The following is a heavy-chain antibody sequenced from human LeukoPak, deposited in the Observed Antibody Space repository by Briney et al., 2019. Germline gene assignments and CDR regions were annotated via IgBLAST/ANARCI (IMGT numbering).Heavy chain of an antibody. CDR2: FDPEDGET. D-gene: IGHD2-15*01. CDR1: GYTLTELS. CDR3: ATSRGWYCSGGSCSGYYFDY. J-gene: IGHJ4*02. Sequence: GASVKVSCKVSGYTLTELSMHWVRQAPGKGLEWMGGFDPEDGETIYAQKFQGRVTMTEDTSTDTAYMELSSLRSEDTAVYYCATSRGWYCSGGSCSGYYFDYWGQGTLVTVSS. V-gene: IGHV1-24*01.